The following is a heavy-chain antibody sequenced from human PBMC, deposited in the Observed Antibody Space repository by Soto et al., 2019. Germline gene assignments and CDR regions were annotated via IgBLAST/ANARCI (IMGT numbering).Heavy chain of an antibody. CDR2: ISSNGGST. D-gene: IGHD6-19*01. CDR1: GFTFSSYA. CDR3: VNSEDYYYYYMDV. Sequence: GGSLRLSCSASGFTFSSYAMHWVRQAPGKGLEYVSDISSNGGSTYYADSVKGRFTISRDNSKNTLYLQMSSLRAEDTAVYYCVNSEDYYYYYMDVWGKGTTVTVSS. V-gene: IGHV3-64D*09. J-gene: IGHJ6*03.